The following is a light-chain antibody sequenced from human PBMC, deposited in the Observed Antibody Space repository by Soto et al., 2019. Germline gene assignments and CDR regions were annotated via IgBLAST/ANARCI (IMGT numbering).Light chain of an antibody. Sequence: QSVLTQPASVSGSPGQSITISCTGTSSDVGGYNYVSWYQQHPGKAPKLMIYDVSNRPSGVSNRFSGSKSGNTASLTISGLQAEDEADYYCSSYTSSSTPLVFGTGTKFTVL. CDR2: DVS. J-gene: IGLJ1*01. CDR1: SSDVGGYNY. V-gene: IGLV2-14*01. CDR3: SSYTSSSTPLV.